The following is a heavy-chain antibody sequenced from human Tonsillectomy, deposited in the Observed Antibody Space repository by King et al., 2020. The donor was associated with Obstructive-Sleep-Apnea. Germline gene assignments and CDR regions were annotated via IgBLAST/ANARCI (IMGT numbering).Heavy chain of an antibody. Sequence: VQLVESGAEMRQPGASVRVSCRASGYTFTNFHINWVRQAAGQGLEWMGWMNPNTGHAWFADHFRGRLSMTGDTSVTTAYMELRSLTSEDTAIYFCARGQDLLWFGEVNYEGAFDSWGQGTLVTVSS. CDR2: MNPNTGHA. CDR1: GYTFTNFH. J-gene: IGHJ4*02. CDR3: ARGQDLLWFGEVNYEGAFDS. V-gene: IGHV1-8*01. D-gene: IGHD3-10*01.